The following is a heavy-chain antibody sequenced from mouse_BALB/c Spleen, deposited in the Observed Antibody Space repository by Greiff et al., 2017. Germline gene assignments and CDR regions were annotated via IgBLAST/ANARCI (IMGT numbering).Heavy chain of an antibody. V-gene: IGHV1-31*01. J-gene: IGHJ4*01. D-gene: IGHD2-1*01. Sequence: VQLQQSGPELVKPGASVKISCKASGYSFTGYYMHWVKQSHVKSLEWIGRINPYNGATSYNQNFKDKASLTVDKSSSTAYMELHSLTSEDSAVYYCARWDYGNHDAMDYWGQGTPVTVSS. CDR3: ARWDYGNHDAMDY. CDR2: INPYNGAT. CDR1: GYSFTGYY.